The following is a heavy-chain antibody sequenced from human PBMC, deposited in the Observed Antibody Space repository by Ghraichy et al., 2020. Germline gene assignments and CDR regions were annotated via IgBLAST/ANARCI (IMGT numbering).Heavy chain of an antibody. V-gene: IGHV4-59*01. D-gene: IGHD3-10*01. CDR2: IYYSGST. CDR3: ARGGITMLRGVQINWFDP. J-gene: IGHJ5*02. Sequence: SETLSLTCTVSGGSISSYYWSWIRQPPGKGLEWIGYIYYSGSTNYNPSLKSRVAISVDTSKNQFSLNLSSVTAAATAVYYCARGGITMLRGVQINWFDPWGQGTLVTVSS. CDR1: GGSISSYY.